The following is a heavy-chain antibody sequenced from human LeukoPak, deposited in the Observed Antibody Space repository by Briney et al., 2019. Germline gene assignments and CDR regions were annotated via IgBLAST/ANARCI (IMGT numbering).Heavy chain of an antibody. CDR2: ISSSSSTI. CDR3: ARGDLWELLVY. CDR1: GFTFSSYS. Sequence: GSLRLSCAASGFTFSSYSVNWVRQAPGKGLEWVSYISSSSSTIYYADSVKGRFTISRDNAKNSLYLQMNSLRAEDTAVYYCARGDLWELLVYWGQGTLVTVSS. D-gene: IGHD1-26*01. V-gene: IGHV3-48*01. J-gene: IGHJ4*02.